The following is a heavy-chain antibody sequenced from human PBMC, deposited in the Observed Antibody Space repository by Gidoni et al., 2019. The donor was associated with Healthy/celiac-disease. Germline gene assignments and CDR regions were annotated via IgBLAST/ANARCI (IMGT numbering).Heavy chain of an antibody. Sequence: QVTLRESGPALVKPTQTLTLTCTFSGFSLSTSGMCVSWIRQPPGKALEWLALIDWDDDKYYSTSLKTRLTISKDTSKNQVVLTMTNMDPVDTATYYCARLTTVVQKGTGAYYYYYGMDVWGQGTTVTVSS. CDR3: ARLTTVVQKGTGAYYYYYGMDV. CDR1: GFSLSTSGMC. J-gene: IGHJ6*02. V-gene: IGHV2-70*01. CDR2: IDWDDDK. D-gene: IGHD4-17*01.